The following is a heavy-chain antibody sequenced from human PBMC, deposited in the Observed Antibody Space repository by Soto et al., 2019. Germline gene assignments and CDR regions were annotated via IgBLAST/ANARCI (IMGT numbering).Heavy chain of an antibody. CDR3: ARDAPFHQNDERGYNWFDP. J-gene: IGHJ5*02. CDR1: GGSISSSNW. D-gene: IGHD1-1*01. V-gene: IGHV4-4*02. CDR2: IYHSGST. Sequence: PSETLSLTCAVSGGSISSSNWWSWVRQPPGKGLEWIGEIYHSGSTNYNPSLKSRVTISVDKSKNQFSLKLSSVTAADTAVYYCARDAPFHQNDERGYNWFDPRGQGTLVTVSS.